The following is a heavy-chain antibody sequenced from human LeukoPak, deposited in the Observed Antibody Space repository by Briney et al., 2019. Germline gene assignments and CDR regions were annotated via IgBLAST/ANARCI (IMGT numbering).Heavy chain of an antibody. CDR1: GFTFSSFA. Sequence: GGSLRLSCAASGFTFSSFAMGWVRQAPGEGLEWVSAISGSGGSTYYADSVKGRFTISRDNSKNTLYLQMNSLRAEDTAVYYCAKESDGYYFTTSDYWGQGTLVAVSS. D-gene: IGHD3-22*01. CDR2: ISGSGGST. J-gene: IGHJ4*02. CDR3: AKESDGYYFTTSDY. V-gene: IGHV3-23*01.